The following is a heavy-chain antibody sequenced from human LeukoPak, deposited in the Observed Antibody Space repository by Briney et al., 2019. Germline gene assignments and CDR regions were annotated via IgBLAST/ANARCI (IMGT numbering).Heavy chain of an antibody. Sequence: SQTLSLTCTVSGGSISSGGYYWRWLRQHPGKGLEWIGYIYYSGSSYYNPSLKSRVTIPVDTSKNQFSLELSSVTAADTAVYYCARYKYSSSGGNWFDPWGQGTLVTVSS. J-gene: IGHJ5*02. D-gene: IGHD6-6*01. CDR3: ARYKYSSSGGNWFDP. CDR1: GGSISSGGYY. CDR2: IYYSGSS. V-gene: IGHV4-31*03.